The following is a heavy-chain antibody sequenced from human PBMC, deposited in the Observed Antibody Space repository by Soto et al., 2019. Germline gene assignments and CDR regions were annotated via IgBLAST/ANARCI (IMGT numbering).Heavy chain of an antibody. CDR1: GDTSTIYT. CDR2: IVPHLEIT. Sequence: QVPLVQPGAEMKKPGSSLKVSCEASGDTSTIYTITWVRQAPGPGLAWLGRIVPHLEITNYARDVQDRITMTADQSKTKAYMELSSLRFEDTAMYYCATEKFGAGRVGVYSWGQGTQVTVSS. V-gene: IGHV1-69*08. CDR3: ATEKFGAGRVGVYS. J-gene: IGHJ5*02. D-gene: IGHD3-10*01.